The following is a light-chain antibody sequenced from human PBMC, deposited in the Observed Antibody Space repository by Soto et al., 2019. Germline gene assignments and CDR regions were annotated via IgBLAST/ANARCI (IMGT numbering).Light chain of an antibody. CDR2: DAS. Sequence: DIQMTQSPSTLSASVGDGVTITCRASQSISNRLAWYQQRPGKAPKYLIYDASTLDSGAPSRFSGSGSGTEFTLSISSLQPDDFATYYCQEYNSGWRFGQGSKVDI. J-gene: IGKJ1*01. CDR1: QSISNR. V-gene: IGKV1-5*01. CDR3: QEYNSGWR.